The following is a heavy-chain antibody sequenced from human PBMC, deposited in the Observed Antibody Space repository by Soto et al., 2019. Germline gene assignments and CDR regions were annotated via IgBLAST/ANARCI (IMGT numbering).Heavy chain of an antibody. CDR1: GFTFSNYW. Sequence: EVQLVESGGGLVQPGGSLRLSCAASGFTFSNYWMYWVRQAPGKGLVWVSRINSDGSVSSYADSVKGRLTISRDNVKNNLYLQMNRLRAEDTAVYYCARGDCVGGPCYSLAGSFYYYMDVWGKGTTVTVS. V-gene: IGHV3-74*01. D-gene: IGHD2-15*01. CDR3: ARGDCVGGPCYSLAGSFYYYMDV. CDR2: INSDGSVS. J-gene: IGHJ6*03.